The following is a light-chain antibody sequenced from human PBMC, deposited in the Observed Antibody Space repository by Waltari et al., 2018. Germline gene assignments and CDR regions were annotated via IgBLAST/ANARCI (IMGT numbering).Light chain of an antibody. J-gene: IGKJ1*01. V-gene: IGKV3-20*01. CDR1: QSVSGNF. Sequence: ELVLTHSPDTVSLSPAERATVACRDSQSVSGNFLAWYQHKLGQAPRLLMYDASTRLPGVPDRFSGSGSGTDFTLTISRLEPEDFAVYYCQEYGSSPSWTFGQGNKVELK. CDR3: QEYGSSPSWT. CDR2: DAS.